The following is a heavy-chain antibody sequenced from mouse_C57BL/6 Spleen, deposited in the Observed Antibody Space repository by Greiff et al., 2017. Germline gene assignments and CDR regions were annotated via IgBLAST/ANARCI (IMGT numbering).Heavy chain of an antibody. CDR3: ARSTSSGYFDV. D-gene: IGHD1-1*01. CDR1: GFTFTDYY. Sequence: EVQGVESGGGLVQSGGSLSLSCAASGFTFTDYYMSWVRQPPGKALEWLGFIRNKANGYTTEYSASVKGRFTISRDNSQSILYLQMNALRAEDSATYYCARSTSSGYFDVWGTGTTVTVSS. V-gene: IGHV7-3*01. CDR2: IRNKANGYTT. J-gene: IGHJ1*03.